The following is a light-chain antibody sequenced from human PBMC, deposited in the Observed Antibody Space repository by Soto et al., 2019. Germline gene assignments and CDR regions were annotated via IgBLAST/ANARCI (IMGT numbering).Light chain of an antibody. V-gene: IGKV3-11*01. J-gene: IGKJ4*01. CDR3: QQRSKWLT. CDR2: DAS. CDR1: QSIGSY. Sequence: EIVLTQSPATLSLSPGERATLSCRASQSIGSYLAWYQQKPGQAPRLLIYDASDRATGIPARFTGSGSGTDFNLSISSQEPEDFAVYYCQQRSKWLTFGGGTKVEI.